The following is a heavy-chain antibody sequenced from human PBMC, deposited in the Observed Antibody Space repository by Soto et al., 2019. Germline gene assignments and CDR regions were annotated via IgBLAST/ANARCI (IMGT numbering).Heavy chain of an antibody. CDR1: AFTFSSYS. J-gene: IGHJ6*02. V-gene: IGHV3-48*02. Sequence: GGSLRLSCAASAFTFSSYSMNWLRQAPGKGLEWVSYISSSSSTIYYADSVKGRFTISSDTAKNSFYLHINSLRYEEAAVYYCAIKNTYDYDSSGRMDVWGQGTTVTVCS. CDR2: ISSSSSTI. CDR3: AIKNTYDYDSSGRMDV. D-gene: IGHD3-22*01.